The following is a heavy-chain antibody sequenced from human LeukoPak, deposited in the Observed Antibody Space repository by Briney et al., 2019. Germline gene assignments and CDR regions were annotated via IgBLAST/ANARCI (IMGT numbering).Heavy chain of an antibody. J-gene: IGHJ4*02. CDR1: GGTFSSYT. Sequence: GSSVKVSCKASGGTFSSYTISWVRQAPGQGLEWMGRIIPILGIANYAQKFQGRVTITADKSTSTAYMELSSLRSEDTAVYYCARDDADSAYADGDYWGQGTLVTVSS. CDR3: ARDDADSAYADGDY. V-gene: IGHV1-69*04. CDR2: IIPILGIA. D-gene: IGHD5-12*01.